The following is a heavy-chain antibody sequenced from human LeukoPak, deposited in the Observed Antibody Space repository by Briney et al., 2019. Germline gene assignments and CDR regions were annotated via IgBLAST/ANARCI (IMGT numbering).Heavy chain of an antibody. CDR3: ARDGRTTVTSSGMDV. D-gene: IGHD4-11*01. Sequence: GGSLRLSCAASGFTFSSYSMNWVRQAPGKGLEWVSYISSSGSTIYYADSVKGRFTISRDNAKNSLYLQMNSLRAGDTAVYYCARDGRTTVTSSGMDVWGQGTTVTVSS. V-gene: IGHV3-48*04. CDR1: GFTFSSYS. J-gene: IGHJ6*02. CDR2: ISSSGSTI.